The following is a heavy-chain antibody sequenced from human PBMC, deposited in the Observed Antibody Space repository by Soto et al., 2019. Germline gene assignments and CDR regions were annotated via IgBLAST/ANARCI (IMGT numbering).Heavy chain of an antibody. CDR3: TSPPPGYGYNPNYFDY. V-gene: IGHV5-51*01. Sequence: PRGSLKISCKGSGYSFTSYWIGWVRQMPGKGLEWMEMIYPGDSATRYSPSFQGQVTISADKSISTAYLQWSSLKASDTAMYYCTSPPPGYGYNPNYFDYGGPEPLVTVS. D-gene: IGHD5-18*01. CDR1: GYSFTSYW. J-gene: IGHJ4*02. CDR2: IYPGDSAT.